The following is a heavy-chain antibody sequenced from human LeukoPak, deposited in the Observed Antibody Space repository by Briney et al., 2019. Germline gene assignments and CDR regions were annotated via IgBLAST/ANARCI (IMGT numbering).Heavy chain of an antibody. CDR3: ARDGRAYYDILTGYYHFDF. J-gene: IGHJ4*02. D-gene: IGHD3-9*01. CDR2: INPNSGST. CDR1: GYTFTGYY. Sequence: ASVKVSCKASGYTFTGYYIHWVRQAPGQGLEWMGWINPNSGSTNFAQKFQGWVTMTRDTSISTAYMELSRLRSDDTAVYYCARDGRAYYDILTGYYHFDFWGQGTLVTVSS. V-gene: IGHV1-2*04.